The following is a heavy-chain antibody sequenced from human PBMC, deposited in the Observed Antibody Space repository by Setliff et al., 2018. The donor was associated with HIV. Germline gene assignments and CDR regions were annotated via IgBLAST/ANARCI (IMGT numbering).Heavy chain of an antibody. CDR2: IKSKTNGGDGTA. CDR3: TTAPFTMIIVDINKGAFDI. J-gene: IGHJ3*02. D-gene: IGHD3-22*01. CDR1: GFTFTDAW. Sequence: SLRLSCAGSGFTFTDAWLSWVRQAPGKGLEWVARIKSKTNGGDGTADYATPVRGRFTISRDESRDTVYLQMNSLKTEDTAMYYCTTAPFTMIIVDINKGAFDIWGQGTMVTV. V-gene: IGHV3-15*01.